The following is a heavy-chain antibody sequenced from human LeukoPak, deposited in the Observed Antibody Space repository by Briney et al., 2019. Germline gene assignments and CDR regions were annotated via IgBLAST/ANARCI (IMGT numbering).Heavy chain of an antibody. J-gene: IGHJ4*02. CDR1: GFSIGTGYY. CDR3: TRDLTYYYDNSGYYQESHYFDY. Sequence: SETLSLTCSVSGFSIGTGYYWAWIRQPPGKGLEWIGSIYHSGSTYYNPSLKSRVTISVDTSKNQFSLKLSSVTAADTAFYYCTRDLTYYYDNSGYYQESHYFDYWGQGTLVTVSS. V-gene: IGHV4-38-2*02. CDR2: IYHSGST. D-gene: IGHD3-22*01.